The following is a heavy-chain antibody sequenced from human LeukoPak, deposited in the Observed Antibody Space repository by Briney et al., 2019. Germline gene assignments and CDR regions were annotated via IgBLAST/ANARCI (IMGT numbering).Heavy chain of an antibody. CDR2: INHSGST. Sequence: SETLSLTCAVYGGSFSGYYWSWIRQPPGKGLEWIGEINHSGSTNYNPSLKSRVTISVDTSKNQFSLKLSSVTAADTAVYYCAREADRWFDPWGQGTLVTVSS. CDR1: GGSFSGYY. J-gene: IGHJ5*02. V-gene: IGHV4-34*01. CDR3: AREADRWFDP.